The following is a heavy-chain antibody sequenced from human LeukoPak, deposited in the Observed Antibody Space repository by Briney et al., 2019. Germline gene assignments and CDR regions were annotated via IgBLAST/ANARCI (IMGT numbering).Heavy chain of an antibody. J-gene: IGHJ4*02. CDR3: ARDSGHSSGDDCNHFDY. V-gene: IGHV3-48*03. D-gene: IGHD2-21*02. Sequence: GGSLRLSCAASGFNFSNYEFNWVRQAPGRGLEWVSYISRSGSFITYGDSVKGRFTISRDNAKNSLYLQMNCLRAEDTAVYYCARDSGHSSGDDCNHFDYWGQGTLVTVSS. CDR2: ISRSGSFI. CDR1: GFNFSNYE.